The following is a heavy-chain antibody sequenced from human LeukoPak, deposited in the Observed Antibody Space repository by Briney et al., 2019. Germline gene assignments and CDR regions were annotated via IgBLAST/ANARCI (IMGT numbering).Heavy chain of an antibody. D-gene: IGHD5-18*01. CDR2: INHSGST. CDR1: GGSISGYY. CDR3: ARASYGENFDY. Sequence: SETLSLTCTVSGGSISGYYWSWIRQPPGKGLEWIGEINHSGSTNYNPSLKSRVTISVDTSKNQFSLKLSSVTAADTAVYYCARASYGENFDYWGQGTLVTVSS. J-gene: IGHJ4*02. V-gene: IGHV4-34*01.